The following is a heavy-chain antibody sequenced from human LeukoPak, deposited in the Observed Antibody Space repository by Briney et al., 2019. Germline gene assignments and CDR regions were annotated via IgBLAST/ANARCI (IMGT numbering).Heavy chain of an antibody. Sequence: ASVKVSCKASGYTFTGYYIHWVRQAPGQGLEWMGWINPNNGGTNYAQKVQGRVTMTRDTSISTAYMELNRPTSDDTAVYYCARDKYTGYETFDYWGQGTPVTVSS. CDR2: INPNNGGT. J-gene: IGHJ4*02. CDR3: ARDKYTGYETFDY. V-gene: IGHV1-2*02. D-gene: IGHD5-12*01. CDR1: GYTFTGYY.